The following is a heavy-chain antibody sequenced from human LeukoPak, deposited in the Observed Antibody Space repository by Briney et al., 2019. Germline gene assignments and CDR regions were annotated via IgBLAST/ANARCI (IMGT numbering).Heavy chain of an antibody. D-gene: IGHD1-26*01. Sequence: SETLSLTCAVSGGSISSSNWWSWVRQPPGKGLEWIGEIYHSGSTNYNPSLKSRVTISVDKSKNQFSLKLSSVTAADTAVYYCARHGSKWELLNWFDPWGQGTLVTVSS. V-gene: IGHV4-4*02. CDR3: ARHGSKWELLNWFDP. CDR1: GGSISSSNW. CDR2: IYHSGST. J-gene: IGHJ5*02.